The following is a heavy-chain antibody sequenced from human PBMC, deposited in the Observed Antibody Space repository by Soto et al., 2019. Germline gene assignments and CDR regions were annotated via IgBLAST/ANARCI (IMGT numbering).Heavy chain of an antibody. CDR2: TRHDGSNT. J-gene: IGHJ4*02. D-gene: IGHD1-26*01. CDR1: GFTFSGYG. CDR3: ARDGVGTTTYFGYFDY. Sequence: GGSLRLSCAASGFTFSGYGMHWVRQAPGKGLEWVAVTRHDGSNTYYVDSVRGRFTISRDNSNKMLYLQMNSLRAEDTAVYYCARDGVGTTTYFGYFDYWGQGTLVTVSS. V-gene: IGHV3-33*01.